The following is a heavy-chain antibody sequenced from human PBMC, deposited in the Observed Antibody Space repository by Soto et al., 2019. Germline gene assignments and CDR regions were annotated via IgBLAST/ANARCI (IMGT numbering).Heavy chain of an antibody. V-gene: IGHV2-5*02. Sequence: QITLKESGPTLVKPTQTLTLTCTFSGFSLSTGGVGVGWVRQPPGKALEWLAFIYWDDDKRYNPSLKTRLTITTDTSKNLVVLIMTDMDPVDTATYFCAHRLPGSSTGWDTGLFDYWGQGTLVTVSS. J-gene: IGHJ4*02. CDR2: IYWDDDK. CDR1: GFSLSTGGVG. CDR3: AHRLPGSSTGWDTGLFDY. D-gene: IGHD6-19*01.